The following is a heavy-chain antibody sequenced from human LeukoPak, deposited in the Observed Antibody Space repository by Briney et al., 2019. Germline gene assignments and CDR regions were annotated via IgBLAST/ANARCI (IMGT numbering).Heavy chain of an antibody. CDR1: GFTFDDYG. CDR3: AKGGGSDFFDY. V-gene: IGHV3-23*01. D-gene: IGHD5-12*01. Sequence: GGSLRLSCAASGFTFDDYGMSWVRQAPGKGLEWVSAISGSGGSTYYADSVKGRFTISRDNSKNTLYLQMNSLRSDDTAVYYCAKGGGSDFFDYWGQGTLVTVSS. CDR2: ISGSGGST. J-gene: IGHJ4*02.